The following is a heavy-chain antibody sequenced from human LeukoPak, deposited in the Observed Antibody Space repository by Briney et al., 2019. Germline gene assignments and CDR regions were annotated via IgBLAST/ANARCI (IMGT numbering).Heavy chain of an antibody. CDR2: IKPDSGSS. D-gene: IGHD6-19*01. CDR1: GYTFTAYY. Sequence: ASVKVSCKASGYTFTAYYIHWLRQAPGQGPEWMGWIKPDSGSSHYAQKFQGRVTMTRDTSSNSAYMDLTSLKSDDTALYYCARARVPIAVAGLYYSDYWGQGALVTVSS. CDR3: ARARVPIAVAGLYYSDY. V-gene: IGHV1-2*02. J-gene: IGHJ4*02.